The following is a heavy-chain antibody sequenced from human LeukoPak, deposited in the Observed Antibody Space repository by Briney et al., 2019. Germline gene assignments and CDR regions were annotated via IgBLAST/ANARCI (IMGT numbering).Heavy chain of an antibody. CDR3: ARSETVLRYFDWLPNYYYYYGMDV. D-gene: IGHD3-9*01. CDR1: GFTFSSYG. Sequence: PGGSLRLSCAASGFTFSSYGMHWVRQAPGKGLGWVAVIWYDGSNKYYADSVKGRFTISRDNSKNTLYLQMNSLRAEDTAVYYCARSETVLRYFDWLPNYYYYYGMDVWGQGTTVTVSS. V-gene: IGHV3-33*08. J-gene: IGHJ6*02. CDR2: IWYDGSNK.